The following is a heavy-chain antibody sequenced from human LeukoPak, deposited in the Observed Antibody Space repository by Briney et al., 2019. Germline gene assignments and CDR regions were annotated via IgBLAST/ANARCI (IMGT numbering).Heavy chain of an antibody. J-gene: IGHJ4*02. CDR1: GESFSGYY. V-gene: IGHV4-34*01. D-gene: IGHD3-22*01. Sequence: PSETLSLTCAVFGESFSGYYWSWIRQPPGKGLEWIGEINHSGSTNYNPSLKSRVTISIDTSKNQFSLRLSSVTAADTAVYYCARASYSYDISGWVPFDYWGQGTLVTVSS. CDR3: ARASYSYDISGWVPFDY. CDR2: INHSGST.